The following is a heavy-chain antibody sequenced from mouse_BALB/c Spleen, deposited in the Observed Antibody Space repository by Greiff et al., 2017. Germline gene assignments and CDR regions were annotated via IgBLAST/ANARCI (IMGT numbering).Heavy chain of an antibody. V-gene: IGHV7-3*02. CDR3: ASGNFYFDY. J-gene: IGHJ2*01. Sequence: EVQVVESGGGLVQPGGSLRLSCATSGFTFTDYYMSWVRQPPGKALEWLGFIRNKANGYTTEYSASVKGRFTISRDNSQSILYLQMNTLRAEDSATYYCASGNFYFDYWGQGTTLTVSS. CDR2: IRNKANGYTT. CDR1: GFTFTDYY.